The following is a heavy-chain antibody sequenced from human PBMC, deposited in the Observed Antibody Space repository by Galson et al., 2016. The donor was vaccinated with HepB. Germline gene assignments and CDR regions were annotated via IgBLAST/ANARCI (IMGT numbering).Heavy chain of an antibody. V-gene: IGHV3-21*01. CDR2: ISSSSDYI. Sequence: SLRLSCAASGIPFSDYAMTWIRQAPGKGLEWLSSISSSSDYIHYADSVKGRFTISRDNAKNSLYLHLSSLRVDDTAVYYCARAMGQYQLLPFAMNVWGQGTMVAVSS. CDR3: ARAMGQYQLLPFAMNV. D-gene: IGHD2-2*01. J-gene: IGHJ6*02. CDR1: GIPFSDYA.